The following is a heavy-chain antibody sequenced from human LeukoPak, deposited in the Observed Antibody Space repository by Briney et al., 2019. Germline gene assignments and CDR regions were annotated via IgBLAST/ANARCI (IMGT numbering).Heavy chain of an antibody. D-gene: IGHD3-22*01. CDR3: ARAPESNYYYDSSGYYFY. CDR2: IIPIFGTA. V-gene: IGHV1-69*13. J-gene: IGHJ4*02. Sequence: GASVKVSCKASGGTFSSYAISWVRQAPGQGLEWMGGIIPIFGTANYAQKFQGRVTITADESTSTAYMELSSLRSEDTAVYYCARAPESNYYYDSSGYYFYWGQGTLVTVSS. CDR1: GGTFSSYA.